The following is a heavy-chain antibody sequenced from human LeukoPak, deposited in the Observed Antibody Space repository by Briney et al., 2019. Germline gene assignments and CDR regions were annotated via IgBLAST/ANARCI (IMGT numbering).Heavy chain of an antibody. J-gene: IGHJ3*02. Sequence: GGSLRLSCAASGFTFDDYAMHWVRQAPGKGLEWVSGISWNSGSIGYADSVKGRFTISRDNAKNSLYLQMNSLRAEDTAVYYCARENYCGGDCYSSDAFDIWGQGTMVTVSS. CDR3: ARENYCGGDCYSSDAFDI. CDR2: ISWNSGSI. D-gene: IGHD2-21*02. CDR1: GFTFDDYA. V-gene: IGHV3-9*01.